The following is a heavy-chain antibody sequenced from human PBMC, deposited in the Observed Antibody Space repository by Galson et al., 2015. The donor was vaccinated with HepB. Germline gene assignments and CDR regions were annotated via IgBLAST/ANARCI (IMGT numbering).Heavy chain of an antibody. Sequence: LRLSCAASGFTFSSYSMNWVRQAPGKGLEWVSSISSSSSYIYYADSVKGRFTISRDNAKNSLYLQMNSLRAEDTAVYYCARDQESIAAAGASGWVYWGQGTLVTVSS. CDR3: ARDQESIAAAGASGWVY. CDR1: GFTFSSYS. J-gene: IGHJ4*02. D-gene: IGHD6-13*01. V-gene: IGHV3-21*01. CDR2: ISSSSSYI.